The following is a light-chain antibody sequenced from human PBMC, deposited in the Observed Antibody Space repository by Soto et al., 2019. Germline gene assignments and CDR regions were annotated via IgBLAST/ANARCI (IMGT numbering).Light chain of an antibody. J-gene: IGLJ2*01. CDR2: DVT. Sequence: QSALTQPPSASGSPGQSVTISCTGTNRDVGGYNYVFWYQQHPGNAPQVMIYDVTKRPSGVPNRFSGSKSGNTASLTVSGLQTEDEADYYCSSYAGSNIIIFGGGTKLTVL. CDR3: SSYAGSNIII. CDR1: NRDVGGYNY. V-gene: IGLV2-8*01.